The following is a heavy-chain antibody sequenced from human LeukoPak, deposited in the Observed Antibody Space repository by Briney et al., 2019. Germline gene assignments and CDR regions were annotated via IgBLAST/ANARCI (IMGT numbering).Heavy chain of an antibody. V-gene: IGHV3-23*01. J-gene: IGHJ4*02. D-gene: IGHD2-2*01. CDR3: ARGGYCSSTSCYVRWYFDY. Sequence: PGGSLRLSCAASGFTFSNYGMSWVRQAPGKGLEWVSVISGSGANTYYADSVKGRFTISRDNSKNTLYLQMNSLRAEDTAVYYCARGGYCSSTSCYVRWYFDYWGQGTLVTVSS. CDR1: GFTFSNYG. CDR2: ISGSGANT.